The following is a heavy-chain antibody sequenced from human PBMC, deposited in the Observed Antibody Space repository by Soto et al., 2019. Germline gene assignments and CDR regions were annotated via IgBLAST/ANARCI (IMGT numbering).Heavy chain of an antibody. J-gene: IGHJ5*02. CDR1: GGSVSSPESY. CDR3: ARAGGDYRFGWFDP. V-gene: IGHV4-30-4*01. Sequence: SETLSLTCTVSGGSVSSPESYWSWIRQSPGKGLEWIGYIYYSGSSDYNPSLKSRFTISLDTSKNQFYLKLNSATAADTAVYYCARAGGDYRFGWFDPWGQGALVTVSS. D-gene: IGHD4-17*01. CDR2: IYYSGSS.